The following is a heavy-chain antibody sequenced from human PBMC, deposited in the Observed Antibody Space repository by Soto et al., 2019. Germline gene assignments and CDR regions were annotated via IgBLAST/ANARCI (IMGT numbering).Heavy chain of an antibody. D-gene: IGHD2-8*01. CDR2: ISSSGNS. V-gene: IGHV4-31*03. J-gene: IGHJ4*02. CDR3: VGRLTSFFYYFDY. Sequence: SETLSLTCTVSGDSISSGTHYWNWIRQHPGKGLEWIGYISSSGNSYYSPSLKSRVFMSVDTSKNLFSLKLSSVTAADTAIYYCVGRLTSFFYYFDYRRQLT. CDR1: GDSISSGTHY.